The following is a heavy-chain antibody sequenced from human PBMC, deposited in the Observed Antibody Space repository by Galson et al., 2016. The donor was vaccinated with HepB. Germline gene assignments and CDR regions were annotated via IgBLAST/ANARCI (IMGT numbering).Heavy chain of an antibody. Sequence: SVKVSCKASGYTFTTYGISWVRQAPGQGLEWMGGIIPIFVTPDYAQKFQDRVAITADESTRTVYMELSSLRSEDTAVYYCARGITGDLGPRKDAFDIWGQGTKVTVSS. D-gene: IGHD1-14*01. J-gene: IGHJ3*02. CDR3: ARGITGDLGPRKDAFDI. V-gene: IGHV1-69*13. CDR1: GYTFTTYG. CDR2: IIPIFVTP.